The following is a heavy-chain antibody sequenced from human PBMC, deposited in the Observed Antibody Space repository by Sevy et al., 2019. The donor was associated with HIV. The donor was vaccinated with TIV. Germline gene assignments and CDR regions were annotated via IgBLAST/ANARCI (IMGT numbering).Heavy chain of an antibody. Sequence: GGSLRLSYAASGFTFSSYDMHWVRQATGKGLEWVSTIGTAGDTYYPGSVKGRFTISRENAKNSLYVQMNSLRAGDTAVYDCARGGDIVVVPAVWGYMDVWGKGTTVTVSS. CDR1: GFTFSSYD. CDR3: ARGGDIVVVPAVWGYMDV. J-gene: IGHJ6*03. V-gene: IGHV3-13*01. D-gene: IGHD2-2*01. CDR2: IGTAGDT.